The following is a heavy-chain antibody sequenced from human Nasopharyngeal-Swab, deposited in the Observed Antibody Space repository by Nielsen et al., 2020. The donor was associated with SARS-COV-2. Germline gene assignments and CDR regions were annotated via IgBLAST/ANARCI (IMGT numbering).Heavy chain of an antibody. J-gene: IGHJ4*02. Sequence: WVRQAPGQGLEGMGISKPKGGSTNYAQKFLGRITMTRDTPTTTVYMELSSLRSEDTAVYYCARDIGDYRSFAYWGQGTLVTVSS. CDR3: ARDIGDYRSFAY. D-gene: IGHD4-17*01. CDR2: SKPKGGST. V-gene: IGHV1-46*01.